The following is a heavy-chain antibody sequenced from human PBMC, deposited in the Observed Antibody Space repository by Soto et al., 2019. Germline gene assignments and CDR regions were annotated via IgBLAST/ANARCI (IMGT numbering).Heavy chain of an antibody. CDR3: ARDHDSGWELDAFDI. CDR2: INAGNGNT. V-gene: IGHV1-3*01. CDR1: GYTFTSYA. J-gene: IGHJ3*02. Sequence: QVQLVQSGAEVKKPGASVKVSCKASGYTFTSYAMHWVRQAPGQRLEWMGWINAGNGNTKYSQKFQGRVTITRDTSASTAYMELSSLRSEDMAVYYCARDHDSGWELDAFDIWGQGTMVTVSS. D-gene: IGHD6-19*01.